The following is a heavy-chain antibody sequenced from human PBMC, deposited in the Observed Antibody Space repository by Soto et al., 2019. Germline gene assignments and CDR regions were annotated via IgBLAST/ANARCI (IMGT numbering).Heavy chain of an antibody. J-gene: IGHJ6*02. Sequence: DTLYLTCTVSSGSISRYYWSWIRQPAGTGLEWIGRIYTSGSTNYNPSLKSRVTMSVDTSKNQFSLKQSAVTAADTAVYYCARNYLVLRGINGYSYYGVMDFWGRGTTVTDAS. V-gene: IGHV4-4*07. CDR1: SGSISRYY. CDR3: ARNYLVLRGINGYSYYGVMDF. CDR2: IYTSGST. D-gene: IGHD3-22*01.